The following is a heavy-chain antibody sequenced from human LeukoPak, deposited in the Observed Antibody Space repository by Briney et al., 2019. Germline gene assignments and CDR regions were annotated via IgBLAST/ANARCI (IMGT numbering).Heavy chain of an antibody. CDR3: ARERVRGPSDY. CDR2: IYHSGST. J-gene: IGHJ4*02. D-gene: IGHD3-10*01. CDR1: GGSISSGGYY. Sequence: SQTLSLTCTVSGGSISSGGYYWSWIRQPPGKGLEWIGYIYHSGSTYYNPSLKSRVTISVDRSKNQFSLKLSSVTAADTAVYYCARERVRGPSDYWGQGTLVTVSS. V-gene: IGHV4-30-2*01.